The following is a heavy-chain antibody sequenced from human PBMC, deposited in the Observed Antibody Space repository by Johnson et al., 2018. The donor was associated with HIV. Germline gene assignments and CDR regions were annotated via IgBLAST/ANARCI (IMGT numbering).Heavy chain of an antibody. CDR2: MSSADNP. J-gene: IGHJ3*02. V-gene: IGHV3-66*02. D-gene: IGHD5-24*01. CDR3: AGGGGSWWGTEMDTFDI. Sequence: MQLVESGGGLVQPGGSLRLSCAASGFTFSSYAMSWVRQAPGKGLEWVSVMSSADNPHYADPVKGLFTISRDNSKTTLYLQMKSLRTEDTAVYSCAGGGGSWWGTEMDTFDIWGQGTMVTVSS. CDR1: GFTFSSYA.